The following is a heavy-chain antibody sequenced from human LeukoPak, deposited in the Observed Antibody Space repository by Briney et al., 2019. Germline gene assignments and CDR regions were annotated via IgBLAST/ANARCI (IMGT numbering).Heavy chain of an antibody. CDR2: ISYDGSNK. CDR1: GFTFSSYG. V-gene: IGHV3-30*03. CDR3: ARASITGTGDAFDI. J-gene: IGHJ3*02. Sequence: GGSLRLSCAASGFTFSSYGMHWVRQAPGKGLEWVAVISYDGSNKYYADSVKGRFTISRDNSKNTLYLQMNSLRAEDTAVYYCARASITGTGDAFDIWGQGTMVTVSS. D-gene: IGHD1-20*01.